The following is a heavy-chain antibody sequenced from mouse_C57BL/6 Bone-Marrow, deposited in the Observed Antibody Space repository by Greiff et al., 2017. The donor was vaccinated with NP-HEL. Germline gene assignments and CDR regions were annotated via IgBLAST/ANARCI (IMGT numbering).Heavy chain of an antibody. CDR2: IYPGDGDT. D-gene: IGHD2-3*01. J-gene: IGHJ3*01. V-gene: IGHV1-82*01. CDR1: GYAFSSSW. Sequence: QVQLQQSGPELVKPGASVKISCKASGYAFSSSWMNWVKQRPGKGLEWIGRIYPGDGDTNYNGKFKGKATLTADKSSSTAYMQRSSLTSEDSAVYFCARGGWLLLAYLGQGTLVTVSA. CDR3: ARGGWLLLAY.